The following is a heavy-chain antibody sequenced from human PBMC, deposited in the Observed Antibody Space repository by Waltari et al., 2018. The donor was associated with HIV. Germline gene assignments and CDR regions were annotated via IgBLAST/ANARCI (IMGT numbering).Heavy chain of an antibody. J-gene: IGHJ3*02. Sequence: QVQLQESGPGLVKPSQTLSLTCPVSGGSIRSGSYYWSWIRLPARKELEWIGRIYTSVSTNYNPSLKSRVTISVDTSKNQFSLKLSSVTAADTAVYYCARDRADSSGWYRSYAFDIWGQGTMVTVSS. D-gene: IGHD6-19*01. CDR2: IYTSVST. CDR3: ARDRADSSGWYRSYAFDI. V-gene: IGHV4-61*02. CDR1: GGSIRSGSYY.